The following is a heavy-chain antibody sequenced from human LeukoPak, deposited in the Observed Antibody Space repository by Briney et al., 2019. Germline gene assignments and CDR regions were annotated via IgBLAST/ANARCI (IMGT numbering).Heavy chain of an antibody. Sequence: PSETLSLTCTVSGDSVSNYYWSRIRQPPGKRLEWIGCIYYSGSTNYNPSLKSRVTISADTSKNQFSLKLSSVTAADTAVYYCARDGDYWGQGTLVTVSS. V-gene: IGHV4-59*02. CDR3: ARDGDY. CDR1: GDSVSNYY. J-gene: IGHJ4*02. CDR2: IYYSGST.